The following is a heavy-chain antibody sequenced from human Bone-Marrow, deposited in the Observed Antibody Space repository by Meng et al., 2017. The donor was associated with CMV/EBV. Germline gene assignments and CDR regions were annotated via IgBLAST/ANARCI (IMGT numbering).Heavy chain of an antibody. Sequence: VQLAGSVPGLVKPSGSLYRPWAVYGRSFSGYYWSWSRQPTGKGLEWIEEINNSGSTNYNPSLKSRVTISVDTSKNQFSLKLSSVTAADTAVYYCARGGWFDPWGQGTLVTVSS. CDR2: INNSGST. V-gene: IGHV4-34*10. CDR3: ARGGWFDP. CDR1: GRSFSGYY. J-gene: IGHJ5*02.